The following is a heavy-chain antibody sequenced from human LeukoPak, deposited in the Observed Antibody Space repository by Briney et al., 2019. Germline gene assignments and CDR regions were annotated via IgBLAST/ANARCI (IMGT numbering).Heavy chain of an antibody. CDR1: GYTFTSYA. V-gene: IGHV1-3*01. Sequence: GASVKVSCKASGYTFTSYAMHWVRQAPGQRLEWMGWINAGNGNTKYSQKFQGRVTITRDTSASTAYMELSSLGSEDTAVYYCARDRGDYDILTGYDYWGQGTLVTVSS. D-gene: IGHD3-9*01. CDR2: INAGNGNT. J-gene: IGHJ4*02. CDR3: ARDRGDYDILTGYDY.